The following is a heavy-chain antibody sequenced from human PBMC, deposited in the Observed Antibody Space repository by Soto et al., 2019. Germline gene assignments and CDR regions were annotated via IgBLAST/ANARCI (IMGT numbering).Heavy chain of an antibody. D-gene: IGHD2-2*01. Sequence: QVQLVQSGAEVKKPGSSVKVSCKASGGTFSGYAISWVRQAPGQGLEWMGGIIPIFGTANYAQKFQGRVTITADESTSTAYMELSSLRSEDTAVYYCARDIVVVPAAINYYYYGMDVWGQGTTVTVSS. J-gene: IGHJ6*02. CDR2: IIPIFGTA. CDR1: GGTFSGYA. CDR3: ARDIVVVPAAINYYYYGMDV. V-gene: IGHV1-69*01.